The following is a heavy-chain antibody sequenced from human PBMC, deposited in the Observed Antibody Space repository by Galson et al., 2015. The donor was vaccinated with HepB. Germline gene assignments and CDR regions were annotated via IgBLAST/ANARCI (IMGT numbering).Heavy chain of an antibody. CDR3: ARGGRIAAAGTVDY. V-gene: IGHV3-21*01. J-gene: IGHJ4*02. Sequence: SLRLSCAASGFTFSSYSMNWVRQAPGKGLEWVSSISSSSYIYYADSVKGRFTISRDNAKNSLYLQMNSLRAEDTAVYYCARGGRIAAAGTVDYWGQGTLVTVSS. CDR2: ISSSSYI. D-gene: IGHD6-13*01. CDR1: GFTFSSYS.